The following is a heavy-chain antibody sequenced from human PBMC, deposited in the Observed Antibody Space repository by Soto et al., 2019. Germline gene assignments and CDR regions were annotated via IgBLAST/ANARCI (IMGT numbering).Heavy chain of an antibody. CDR2: IYYSGST. D-gene: IGHD3-10*01. J-gene: IGHJ4*02. CDR1: GGSMSSHY. Sequence: QLQVSGPEVVKPLETLSLTCTVSGGSMSSHYWAWMRQSPGQGLEWIGYIYYSGSTKSNPSLNGRLTMSVDTSKNQFSLNLRSVTVADTAVYYCATQRLGEFGSHFDHWGQGTLVSVSS. CDR3: ATQRLGEFGSHFDH. V-gene: IGHV4-59*11.